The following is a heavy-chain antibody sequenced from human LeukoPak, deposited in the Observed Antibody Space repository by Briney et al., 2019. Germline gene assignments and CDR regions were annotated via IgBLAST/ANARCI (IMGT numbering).Heavy chain of an antibody. CDR2: IYYSGST. CDR3: ARKGGGQLVNTRRWFDP. Sequence: SETLSLTCNVSGGSISSSSYYWGWIRQPPGKGLEWIGSIYYSGSTYYNPSLKSRVTISVDTSKNQFSLKLSSVTAADTAIYYCARKGGGQLVNTRRWFDPWGQGTLVTVSS. CDR1: GGSISSSSYY. J-gene: IGHJ5*02. V-gene: IGHV4-39*07. D-gene: IGHD6-13*01.